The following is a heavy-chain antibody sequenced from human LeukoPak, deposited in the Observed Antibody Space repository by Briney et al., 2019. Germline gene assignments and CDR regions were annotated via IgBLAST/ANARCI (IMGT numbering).Heavy chain of an antibody. CDR2: ISYDGSNK. V-gene: IGHV3-30*03. J-gene: IGHJ3*02. CDR3: ARDRGGQLWSQVSYYYDSSGNYFPDAFDI. D-gene: IGHD3-22*01. CDR1: GFTFSSYG. Sequence: GGSLRLSCAASGFTFSSYGMHWVRQAPGKGLEWVAVISYDGSNKYYADSVKGRFTISRDNSKNTLYLQMNSPRAEDTAVYYCARDRGGQLWSQVSYYYDSSGNYFPDAFDIWGQGTMVTVSS.